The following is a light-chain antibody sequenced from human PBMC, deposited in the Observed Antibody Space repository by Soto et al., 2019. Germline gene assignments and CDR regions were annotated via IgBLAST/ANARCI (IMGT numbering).Light chain of an antibody. CDR1: QSVSSSY. CDR2: GAS. Sequence: EIVLTQSPGTLSLSPGERATLSCRASQSVSSSYLAWYQQKPGQAPRLLIYGASSRATGNPDRFSGSGSGTDLTLTISRLEPEDFAVYYCQQYGSSPQWTFGQGTKMEIK. V-gene: IGKV3-20*01. J-gene: IGKJ1*01. CDR3: QQYGSSPQWT.